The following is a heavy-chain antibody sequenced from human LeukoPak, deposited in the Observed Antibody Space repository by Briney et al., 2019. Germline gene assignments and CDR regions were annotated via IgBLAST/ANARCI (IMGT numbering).Heavy chain of an antibody. J-gene: IGHJ4*02. D-gene: IGHD4-17*01. CDR2: IIPIFGTA. CDR1: GGTFSSYA. CDR3: ARDPSYRDYADYFDY. V-gene: IGHV1-69*13. Sequence: GASVKVSCKASGGTFSSYAISWVRQAPGQGLEWMGGIIPIFGTANYAQKFQGRVTITADESTSTAYMELSSLRSEDTAVYYCARDPSYRDYADYFDYWGQGTLVTVSS.